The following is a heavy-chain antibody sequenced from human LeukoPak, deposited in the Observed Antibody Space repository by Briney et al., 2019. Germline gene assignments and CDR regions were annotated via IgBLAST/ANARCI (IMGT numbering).Heavy chain of an antibody. CDR2: INHSGST. CDR1: DGSIISSSYY. Sequence: SETLSLTCTVSDGSIISSSYYWGWIRQPPGKGLEWIGEINHSGSTNYNPSLKSRVTISVDTSKNQFSLKLSSVTAADTAVYYCARGAIAVAGTAHYWYFDLWGRGTLVTVSS. CDR3: ARGAIAVAGTAHYWYFDL. D-gene: IGHD6-19*01. J-gene: IGHJ2*01. V-gene: IGHV4-39*07.